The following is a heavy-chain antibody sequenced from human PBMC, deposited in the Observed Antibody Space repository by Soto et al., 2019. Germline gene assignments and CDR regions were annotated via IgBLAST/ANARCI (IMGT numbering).Heavy chain of an antibody. Sequence: QVQLVESGGGVVQPGKSLRLSCAASGLTFITSSMHWVRQAPGKGLEWMAFISHDGTSKYYADSVKGRFTISRDISKNTLYLQMNRLTPEDTAVYYCARVGPGRSGAFDYWGQGTLVTVSS. CDR1: GLTFITSS. CDR3: ARVGPGRSGAFDY. D-gene: IGHD3-3*01. J-gene: IGHJ4*02. V-gene: IGHV3-30*14. CDR2: ISHDGTSK.